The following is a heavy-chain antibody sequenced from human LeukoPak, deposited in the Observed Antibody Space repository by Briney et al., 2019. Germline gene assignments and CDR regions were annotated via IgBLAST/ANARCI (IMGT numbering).Heavy chain of an antibody. Sequence: SETLSLTCSVSGGSISSYFWSWIRQPPGKGLEWIGNIHYSGSTHYNPSLKSRVTISLDTSRNHFSLRLSSVTAADTAAYYCATIAGSSSYRGQGTLVTVSS. D-gene: IGHD6-6*01. J-gene: IGHJ4*02. CDR2: IHYSGST. CDR3: ATIAGSSSY. V-gene: IGHV4-59*01. CDR1: GGSISSYF.